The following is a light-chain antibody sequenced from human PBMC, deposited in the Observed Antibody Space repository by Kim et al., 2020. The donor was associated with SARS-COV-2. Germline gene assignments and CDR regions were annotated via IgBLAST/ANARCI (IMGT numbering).Light chain of an antibody. Sequence: PGGLATLSWRVSHSVSCCYLACCHQGPGPAPRHLICAASSCATGIPVRFSGSGAGTDFTLTICRLEPEDLGMYFCQQYGTSPLFVFGPGTKVDI. CDR2: AAS. CDR3: QQYGTSPLFV. J-gene: IGKJ3*01. CDR1: HSVSCCY. V-gene: IGKV3-20*01.